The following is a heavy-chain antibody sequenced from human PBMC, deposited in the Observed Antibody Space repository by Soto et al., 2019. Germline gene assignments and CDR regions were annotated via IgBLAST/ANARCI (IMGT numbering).Heavy chain of an antibody. CDR2: ISGSGGST. CDR1: GFTVSSYA. V-gene: IGHV3-23*01. J-gene: IGHJ4*02. CDR3: AYHTATGGDDFDY. D-gene: IGHD4-17*01. Sequence: EVQLLESGGGLVQPGGSLRLSCAASGFTVSSYAMSWVRQAPGTGLEWVSAISGSGGSTYYADSVKGRCTISRENSKNTLYLQMNSLRAEDTAVYYGAYHTATGGDDFDYWGQGTLVTVSS.